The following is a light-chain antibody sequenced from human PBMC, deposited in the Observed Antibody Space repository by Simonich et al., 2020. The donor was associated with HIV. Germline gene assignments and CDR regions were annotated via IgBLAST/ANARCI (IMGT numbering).Light chain of an antibody. Sequence: DVVMTQSPLSLPVTLGQPASISCRSSQRLVHSDGNTYLNWFQQRPGQSPRRLIYKVSNRDSGVPDRFSGSGSGTDFTLKSSRVEAEDVGVYSCMQGTHWPRTFGQGTKVEIK. V-gene: IGKV2-30*02. CDR1: QRLVHSDGNTY. CDR3: MQGTHWPRT. CDR2: KVS. J-gene: IGKJ1*01.